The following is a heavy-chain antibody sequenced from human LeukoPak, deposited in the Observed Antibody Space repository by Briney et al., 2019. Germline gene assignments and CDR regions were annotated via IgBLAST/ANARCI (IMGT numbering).Heavy chain of an antibody. D-gene: IGHD2-8*02. Sequence: GGSLRLSCAASGFTFINYAMSWVRQAPGKGLEWVSAISGSGDNTYYADSVKGRFTISRDNSKNTLYLQMNSLRADDTAIYYCAKSTSGDVLHFFDYWGQGTLVTVSS. CDR3: AKSTSGDVLHFFDY. J-gene: IGHJ4*02. V-gene: IGHV3-23*01. CDR2: ISGSGDNT. CDR1: GFTFINYA.